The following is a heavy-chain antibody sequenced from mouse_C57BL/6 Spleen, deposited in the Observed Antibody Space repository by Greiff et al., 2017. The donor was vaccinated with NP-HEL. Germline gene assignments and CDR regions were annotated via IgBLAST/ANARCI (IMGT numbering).Heavy chain of an antibody. CDR1: GYSFTDYN. CDR2: INPNYGTT. D-gene: IGHD1-1*01. CDR3: ARGTGSRGYFDV. V-gene: IGHV1-39*01. J-gene: IGHJ1*03. Sequence: EVQLQQSGPELVKPGASVKISCKASGYSFTDYNMNWVKQSNGKSLVWIGVINPNYGTTSYNQKFKGKATLTVDQSSSTAYMQLNSLTSEDSAVDYCARGTGSRGYFDVWGTGTTVTVSS.